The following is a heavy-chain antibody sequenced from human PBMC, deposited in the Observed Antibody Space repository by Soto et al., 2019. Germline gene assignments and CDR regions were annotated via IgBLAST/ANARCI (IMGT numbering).Heavy chain of an antibody. D-gene: IGHD1-7*01. CDR2: ISGNGGDT. CDR1: GFTFSSYA. Sequence: EVQLLESGGGLVQPGGSLRLSCAASGFTFSSYAMSWVRQAPGKGLEWVSVISGNGGDTYYADSVKGRFAISRDNSKNTLYLQMNSLRADDTAVYYCAKTKYTWHSIPDYWGQGTMVTVSS. J-gene: IGHJ4*02. V-gene: IGHV3-23*01. CDR3: AKTKYTWHSIPDY.